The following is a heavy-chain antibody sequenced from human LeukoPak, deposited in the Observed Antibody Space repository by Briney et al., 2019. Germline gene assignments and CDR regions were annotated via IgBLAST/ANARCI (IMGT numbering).Heavy chain of an antibody. D-gene: IGHD3/OR15-3a*01. CDR3: ATTRGLWWFDP. Sequence: GGSLRLSCEASGFTFSSYEMNWVRQAPGKGLEWVSYISSSGSTIYYADSVKGRFTISRDNVKNSLYLQMNSLRAEDTAVYYCATTRGLWWFDPWGQGTLVTVSS. J-gene: IGHJ5*02. V-gene: IGHV3-48*03. CDR2: ISSSGSTI. CDR1: GFTFSSYE.